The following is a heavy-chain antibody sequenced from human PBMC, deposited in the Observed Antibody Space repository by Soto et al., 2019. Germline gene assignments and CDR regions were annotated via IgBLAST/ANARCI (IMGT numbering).Heavy chain of an antibody. CDR2: VWSDGGNK. V-gene: IGHV3-33*01. CDR3: ARGTTYRGDALIGRSDPNYMHV. Sequence: QVQLVESGGGVVQPGGSLRVSCAASGFTFSRHGMHWVRQAPGKGLEWVAVVWSDGGNKQYADSVRGRFTISRDNSKNTLSLQMNSLTAEGTAVDYCARGTTYRGDALIGRSDPNYMHVWGKETTVAVSS. J-gene: IGHJ6*03. D-gene: IGHD4-17*01. CDR1: GFTFSRHG.